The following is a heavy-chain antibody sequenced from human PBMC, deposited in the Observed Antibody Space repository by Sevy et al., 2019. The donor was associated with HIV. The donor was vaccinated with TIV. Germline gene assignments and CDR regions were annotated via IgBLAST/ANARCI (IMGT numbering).Heavy chain of an antibody. J-gene: IGHJ2*01. D-gene: IGHD2-2*01. CDR2: IYYSGST. CDR3: AGYCSSTSCPSDWYFDL. Sequence: SETLSLTCTVSDGSISSYYWSWIRQPPGKGLEWIGYIYYSGSTNYNPSLKSRVTISVDTSKNQFSLKLSSVTAADTAVYYCAGYCSSTSCPSDWYFDLWGRGTLVTVSS. CDR1: DGSISSYY. V-gene: IGHV4-59*01.